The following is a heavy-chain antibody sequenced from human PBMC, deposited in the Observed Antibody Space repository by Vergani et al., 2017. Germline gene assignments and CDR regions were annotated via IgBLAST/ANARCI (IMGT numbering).Heavy chain of an antibody. Sequence: QLQLQESGPGLVKPSATLSLTCSVSGASIRSSNYYWGLIRQPPGKWLEWIASIYYSGSTYYNPSLKSRVTISVDTSKNQFSLRLSSVTAADTAVYFCARRTXVGWLVKLGLSDPWRQGILVSVSS. V-gene: IGHV4-39*01. CDR3: ARRTXVGWLVKLGLSDP. D-gene: IGHD6-19*01. J-gene: IGHJ5*02. CDR2: IYYSGST. CDR1: GASIRSSNYY.